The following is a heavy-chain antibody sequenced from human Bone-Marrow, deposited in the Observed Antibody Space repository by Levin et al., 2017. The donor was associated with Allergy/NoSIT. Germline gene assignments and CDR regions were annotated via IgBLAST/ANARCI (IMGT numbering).Heavy chain of an antibody. CDR3: ARAKGIAVAGLSLATSYYFDY. V-gene: IGHV4-59*01. Sequence: PSETLSLTCTVSGGSISSYYWSWIRQPPGKGLEWIGYIYYSGSTNYNPSLKSRVTISVDTSKNQFSLKLSSVTAADTAVYYCARAKGIAVAGLSLATSYYFDYWGQGTLVTVSS. D-gene: IGHD6-19*01. CDR2: IYYSGST. CDR1: GGSISSYY. J-gene: IGHJ4*02.